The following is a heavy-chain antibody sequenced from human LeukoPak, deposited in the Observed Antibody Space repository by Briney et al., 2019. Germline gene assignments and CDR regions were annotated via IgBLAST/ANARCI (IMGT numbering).Heavy chain of an antibody. J-gene: IGHJ4*02. Sequence: PSEALSLTCTVSGGSISSYYWSWIRQPPGKGLEWTGYIYYSGSTNYNPSLKSRVTISVDTSKNQFSLKLSSVTAAGTAVYYCAREVYSSGWYDYWGQGTLVTVSS. CDR3: AREVYSSGWYDY. CDR2: IYYSGST. D-gene: IGHD6-19*01. CDR1: GGSISSYY. V-gene: IGHV4-59*01.